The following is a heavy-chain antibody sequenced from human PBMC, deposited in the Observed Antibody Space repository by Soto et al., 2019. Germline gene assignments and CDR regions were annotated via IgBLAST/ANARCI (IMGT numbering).Heavy chain of an antibody. CDR1: GYTFTSYA. V-gene: IGHV1-3*01. CDR2: INAGNGNT. CDR3: ARVIYGDPAFDY. J-gene: IGHJ4*02. Sequence: GASVKVSFKASGYTFTSYAMHWVRQAPGQRLEWMGWINAGNGNTKYSQKFQGRVTITRDTSASTAYMELSSLRSEDTAVYYCARVIYGDPAFDYWAQGTLVTVSS. D-gene: IGHD4-17*01.